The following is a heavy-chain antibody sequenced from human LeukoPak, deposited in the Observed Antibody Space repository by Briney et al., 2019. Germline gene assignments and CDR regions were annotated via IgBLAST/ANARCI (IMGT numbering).Heavy chain of an antibody. V-gene: IGHV3-33*01. Sequence: PGRSLRLSCAASGFTFSSYGMHWVRQAPGKGLEWVAVIWYDGSNKYYADSVKGRFTISRDNSKNTLYLQMNSLRAEDTAVYYCARGLLGGGYSYGAFDYWGQGTLVTVSS. CDR3: ARGLLGGGYSYGAFDY. D-gene: IGHD5-18*01. CDR2: IWYDGSNK. J-gene: IGHJ4*02. CDR1: GFTFSSYG.